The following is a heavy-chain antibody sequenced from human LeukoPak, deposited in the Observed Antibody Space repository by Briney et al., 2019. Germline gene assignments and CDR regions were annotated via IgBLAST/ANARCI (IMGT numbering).Heavy chain of an antibody. V-gene: IGHV3-23*01. CDR3: ARDFNPSGPASSYYYMDV. CDR2: ISGSGGST. CDR1: GFTFSSYA. J-gene: IGHJ6*03. Sequence: GGSLRLSCAASGFTFSSYAMSWVRQAPGKGLEWVSAISGSGGSTYYADSVKGRFTISRDNSKNTLFLLVNSLRAEDTAVYYCARDFNPSGPASSYYYMDVWGEGTTVTVSS. D-gene: IGHD1-14*01.